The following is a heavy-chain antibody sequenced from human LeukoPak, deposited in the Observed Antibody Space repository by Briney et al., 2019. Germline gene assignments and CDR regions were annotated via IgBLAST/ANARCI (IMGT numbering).Heavy chain of an antibody. J-gene: IGHJ6*03. CDR3: ARVYGSGSQQTSPAPAYYMDV. CDR1: GYTFTSYY. D-gene: IGHD3-10*01. CDR2: INPSGGST. V-gene: IGHV1-46*01. Sequence: AASVKVSCKASGYTFTSYYMHWVRQAPGQGLEWMGIINPSGGSTSYAQKFQGRVTMTRDMSTSTVYMELSSLRSEDTAVYYCARVYGSGSQQTSPAPAYYMDVWGKGTTVTISS.